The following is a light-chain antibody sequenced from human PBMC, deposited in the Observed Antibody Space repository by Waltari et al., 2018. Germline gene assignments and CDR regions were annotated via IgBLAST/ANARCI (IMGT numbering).Light chain of an antibody. CDR2: AAY. J-gene: IGKJ2*01. CDR3: QQLNSFPYT. Sequence: DIQLTHSPSFLSASVGDRVTITCRASQGISSFLAWYQQKPGKAPKLLIFAAYTLQSGVPSRFSGSGSGTEFTLTISSLQPEDFATYYCQQLNSFPYTFGQGTKLEIK. V-gene: IGKV1-9*01. CDR1: QGISSF.